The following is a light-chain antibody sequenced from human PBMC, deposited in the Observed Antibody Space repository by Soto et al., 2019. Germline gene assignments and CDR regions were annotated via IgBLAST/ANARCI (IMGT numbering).Light chain of an antibody. V-gene: IGKV1-39*01. CDR2: DAS. CDR1: QSISTS. CDR3: QQSSSSPRT. J-gene: IGKJ1*01. Sequence: DIQMTQSPSSLSASVWDRVTITCRASQSISTSLNWYQQKPGKAPKVLIYDASSLQGGLPSRFRGSGSGTDFTLTITSLQPEDFATYYCQQSSSSPRTFGQGTKVDIK.